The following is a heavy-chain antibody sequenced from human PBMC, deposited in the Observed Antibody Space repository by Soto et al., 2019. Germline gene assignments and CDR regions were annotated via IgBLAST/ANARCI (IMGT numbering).Heavy chain of an antibody. CDR1: GYTFTSYG. D-gene: IGHD6-13*01. J-gene: IGHJ4*02. CDR2: ISAYNGNT. CDR3: ARDWSSIAAAGTEGDY. Sequence: QVQLVQSGAEVKKPGASVKVSCKASGYTFTSYGISWVRQAPGQGLEWMGWISAYNGNTNYAQKLQGRVTMTTDTYTSTAYMELRSLRSDDPAVYYCARDWSSIAAAGTEGDYWGQGTLVTVSS. V-gene: IGHV1-18*01.